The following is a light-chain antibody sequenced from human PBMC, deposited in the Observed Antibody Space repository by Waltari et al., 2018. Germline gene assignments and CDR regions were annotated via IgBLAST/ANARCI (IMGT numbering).Light chain of an antibody. V-gene: IGLV2-8*01. CDR2: EVS. CDR3: SSYAGGNNYV. CDR1: SSEVGGYNY. Sequence: QSALTQHPSASGSPGQSVTISCTGPSSEVGGYNYVSWYQQHPLNAPKLLIDEVSKRPSGVPDRFAGSKAGNTRSLTVSGLQAEDEADCSCSSYAGGNNYVVGTGTKVTVL. J-gene: IGLJ1*01.